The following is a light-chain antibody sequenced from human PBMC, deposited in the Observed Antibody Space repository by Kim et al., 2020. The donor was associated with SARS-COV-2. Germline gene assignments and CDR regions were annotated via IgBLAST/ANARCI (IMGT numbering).Light chain of an antibody. CDR1: QNNNNW. CDR2: KAS. CDR3: QQYNSY. V-gene: IGKV1-5*03. Sequence: STLSASVGDRVTITGRASQNNNNWLAWYQQKPGKAPNVMIYKASSLESGVPSRFSGSGFGTEFTLTISSLQPDDFATDYCQQYNSYFGQGTKLEI. J-gene: IGKJ2*01.